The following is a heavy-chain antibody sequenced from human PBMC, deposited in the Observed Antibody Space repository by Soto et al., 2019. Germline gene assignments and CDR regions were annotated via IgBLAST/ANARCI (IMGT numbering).Heavy chain of an antibody. Sequence: QVQLQESGPGLVKPSETLSLTCTVSGGSISSYYWSWIRQPPGKGLEWIGYIYYSGSTNYNPSLKSRVTISVDTSKNQFSLKLSSVTAADTAVYYCARSLGNFDYWGQGTLVTVSS. CDR3: ARSLGNFDY. D-gene: IGHD6-6*01. V-gene: IGHV4-59*01. J-gene: IGHJ4*02. CDR2: IYYSGST. CDR1: GGSISSYY.